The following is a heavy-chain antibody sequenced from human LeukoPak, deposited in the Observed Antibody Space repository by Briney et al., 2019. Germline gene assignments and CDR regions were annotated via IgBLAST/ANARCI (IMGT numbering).Heavy chain of an antibody. J-gene: IGHJ3*02. D-gene: IGHD3-22*01. CDR3: TREGVYSPDGSGYHRDAFDI. CDR2: IIPILNVA. Sequence: ASVKVSCKASGGSFISYVINWVRQAPGQGLECMGRIIPILNVANFAQKFQGRVTITADKSTNTAHMELSSLRSEDTAVYYCTREGVYSPDGSGYHRDAFDIWGQGTVVTVSS. V-gene: IGHV1-69*04. CDR1: GGSFISYV.